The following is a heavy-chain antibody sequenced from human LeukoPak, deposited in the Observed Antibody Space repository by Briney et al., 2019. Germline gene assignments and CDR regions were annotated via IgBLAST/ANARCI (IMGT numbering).Heavy chain of an antibody. J-gene: IGHJ4*02. D-gene: IGHD4/OR15-4a*01. Sequence: TGGSLRLSCAASGFTFSSYAMSWVRQAPGKGLEWVANINLDGSEKYYVDSVKGRFTISRDNAKNSLYLQIHSLRAEDTAVFYCARGRTMVGFWGQGTLVIVSS. CDR2: INLDGSEK. CDR3: ARGRTMVGF. V-gene: IGHV3-7*04. CDR1: GFTFSSYA.